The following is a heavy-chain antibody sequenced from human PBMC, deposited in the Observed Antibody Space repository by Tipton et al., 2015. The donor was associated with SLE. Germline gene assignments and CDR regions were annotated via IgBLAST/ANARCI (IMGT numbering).Heavy chain of an antibody. Sequence: TLSLTCAVYGGSFSSYYWSWIRQPPGKGLEWIGEINHSGSTNYNPSLKSRVTISVDTSKNQFSLKLSSVTAADTAVYYCARGVTMVRGVILDHWGQGTLVTVSS. CDR3: ARGVTMVRGVILDH. D-gene: IGHD3-10*01. J-gene: IGHJ4*02. CDR1: GGSFSSYY. CDR2: INHSGST. V-gene: IGHV4-34*01.